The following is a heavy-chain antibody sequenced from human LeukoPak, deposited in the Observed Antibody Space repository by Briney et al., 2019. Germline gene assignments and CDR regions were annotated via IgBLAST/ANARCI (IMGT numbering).Heavy chain of an antibody. CDR1: GGTFSSYA. D-gene: IGHD4-23*01. CDR3: ATQWNYGGNSLDY. Sequence: SVKVSCKASGGTFSSYAISWVRQAPGQGLEWMGGIIPIFGTANYAQKFQGRVTITTDESTSTAYMELSSLRSEDTAVYYCATQWNYGGNSLDYWGQGTLVTVSS. CDR2: IIPIFGTA. J-gene: IGHJ4*02. V-gene: IGHV1-69*05.